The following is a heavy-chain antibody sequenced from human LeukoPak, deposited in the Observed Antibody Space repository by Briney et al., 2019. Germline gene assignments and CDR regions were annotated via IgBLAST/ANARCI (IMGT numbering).Heavy chain of an antibody. CDR3: AKDLRVH. Sequence: GGSLRLSCAASGFTFSSYAMHWARQAPGKGLEWVSAISGSGVSTYYADSVKGRFTISRDNSKNMLYLQMNSLRAEDTALYYCAKDLRVHWGQGTLVTVSS. V-gene: IGHV3-23*01. CDR2: ISGSGVST. CDR1: GFTFSSYA. D-gene: IGHD3-10*01. J-gene: IGHJ4*02.